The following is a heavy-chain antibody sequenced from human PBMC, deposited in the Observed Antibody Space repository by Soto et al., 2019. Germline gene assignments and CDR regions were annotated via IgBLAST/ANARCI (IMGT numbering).Heavy chain of an antibody. V-gene: IGHV3-33*01. CDR1: GFTFSSYG. CDR3: ARVGTVTTYNWFDP. J-gene: IGHJ5*02. CDR2: IWYDGSNK. Sequence: QVQLVESGGGVVQPGRSLRLSCAASGFTFSSYGMHWVRQAPGKGLEWVAVIWYDGSNKYYADSVKGRFTISRDNSKNTLYLQMNSLRAEDTAVYYCARVGTVTTYNWFDPWGQGTLVTASS. D-gene: IGHD4-17*01.